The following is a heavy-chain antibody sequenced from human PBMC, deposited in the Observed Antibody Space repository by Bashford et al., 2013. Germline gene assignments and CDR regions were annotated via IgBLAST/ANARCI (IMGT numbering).Heavy chain of an antibody. CDR2: IIPIFGTA. J-gene: IGHJ6*02. CDR3: ATPTTYYQTMRYYGMDV. V-gene: IGHV1-69*01. Sequence: VRQAPGQGLEWMGGIIPIFGTANYAQKFQGRVTITADESTSTAYMELSSLRSEDTAVYYCATPTTYYQTMRYYGMDVWGQGTTVTVSS. D-gene: IGHD3-10*01.